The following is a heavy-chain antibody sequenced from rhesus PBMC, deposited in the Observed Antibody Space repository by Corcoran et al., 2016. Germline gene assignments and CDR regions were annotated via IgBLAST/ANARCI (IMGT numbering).Heavy chain of an antibody. CDR2: IYPSDSNT. CDR1: GYSFTSYW. D-gene: IGHD5-24*01. V-gene: IGHV5-2*01. CDR3: ARPRGYSYDAFDF. J-gene: IGHJ3*01. Sequence: EVQLVQSGAEVKRPGESLKISCKTSGYSFTSYWISWVRKMPGKGLEWMGAIYPSDSNTRYSPAFPDQFTISADKSISTTYLQWSSLKASDSATYYCARPRGYSYDAFDFWGQGLRVTVSS.